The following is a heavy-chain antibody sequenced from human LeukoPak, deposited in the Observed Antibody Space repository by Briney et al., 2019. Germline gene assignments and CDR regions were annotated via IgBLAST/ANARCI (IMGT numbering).Heavy chain of an antibody. J-gene: IGHJ4*02. CDR2: IKQDGSEK. D-gene: IGHD5-24*01. CDR1: GFTFSSYW. CDR3: VRDGVPERWLHLGY. V-gene: IGHV3-7*03. Sequence: PGGSLRLSCAASGFTFSSYWMSWVCQAPGKGLEWVANIKQDGSEKYYVDSVKGRFTISRDNGKNSLYLQMNSLRAEDTAVYYCVRDGVPERWLHLGYWGQGTLVTVSS.